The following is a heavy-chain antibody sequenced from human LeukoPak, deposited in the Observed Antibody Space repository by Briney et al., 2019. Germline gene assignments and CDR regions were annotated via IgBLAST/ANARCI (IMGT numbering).Heavy chain of an antibody. V-gene: IGHV4-39*07. CDR1: GGSISSSSYY. CDR2: IYYSGST. Sequence: SETLSLTCTVSGGSISSSSYYWGWIRQPPGKGLEWIGSIYYSGSTYYNPSLKSRVTISVDTSKNQFSLKLSSVTAADTAVYYCARYLGRAVTNWGFDYWGQGTLVTVSS. D-gene: IGHD7-27*01. CDR3: ARYLGRAVTNWGFDY. J-gene: IGHJ4*02.